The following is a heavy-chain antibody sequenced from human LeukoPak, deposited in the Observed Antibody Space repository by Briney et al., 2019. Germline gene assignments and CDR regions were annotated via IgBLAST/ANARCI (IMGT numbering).Heavy chain of an antibody. CDR2: INAGNGNT. D-gene: IGHD1-26*01. Sequence: ASVKVSCKASGYTFTSYAMHWVRQAPGQRLEWMGWINAGNGNTKYSQKFQGRVTITRDTSTSTAYMELRSLRSDDTAVYYCAGEEVGAKDYWGQGTLVTVSS. V-gene: IGHV1-3*01. CDR1: GYTFTSYA. CDR3: AGEEVGAKDY. J-gene: IGHJ4*02.